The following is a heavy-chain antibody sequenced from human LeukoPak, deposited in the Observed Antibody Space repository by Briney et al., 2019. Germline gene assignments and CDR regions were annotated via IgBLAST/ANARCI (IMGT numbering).Heavy chain of an antibody. Sequence: GRALRLSCAASGFTFGDYAMHWVRQAPGEGLEWVSGISWNSGSIGYADSVKGRFTISRDNAKNSLYLQMNSLRAEDTALYYCAKDIHRYYGSGRHNWFDPWGQGTLVTVSS. CDR1: GFTFGDYA. CDR2: ISWNSGSI. D-gene: IGHD3-10*01. V-gene: IGHV3-9*01. J-gene: IGHJ5*02. CDR3: AKDIHRYYGSGRHNWFDP.